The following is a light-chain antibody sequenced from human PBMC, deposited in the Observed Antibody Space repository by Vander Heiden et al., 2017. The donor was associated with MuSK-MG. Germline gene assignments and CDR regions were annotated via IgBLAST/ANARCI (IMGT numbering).Light chain of an antibody. CDR2: ATS. CDR3: QQRDSVPYT. V-gene: IGKV1-39*01. CDR1: QSVTTY. J-gene: IGKJ2*01. Sequence: DIQMTQSPSSLSASVGDRVTITCRASQSVTTYLNWYQQKPGKAPNLLIHATSTLQSGVPSRFSGSGSGTYFTLTIRSLQPEDFATYYCQQRDSVPYTFGQGTKLEIK.